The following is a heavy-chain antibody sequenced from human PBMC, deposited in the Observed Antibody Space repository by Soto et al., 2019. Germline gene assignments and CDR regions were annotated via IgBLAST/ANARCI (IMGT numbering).Heavy chain of an antibody. D-gene: IGHD1-1*01. CDR2: INAGNGKT. J-gene: IGHJ4*01. CDR3: ARDDWHDVCINFVY. Sequence: TSVKLSCKASGYTFKSYAIHGVRQAPGQGLEWMGWINAGNGKTKYSQQFQGRVTITRDTSASTAYLELSSLRSEDTAVYYCARDDWHDVCINFVYWGHGTLVTSPQ. CDR1: GYTFKSYA. V-gene: IGHV1-3*01.